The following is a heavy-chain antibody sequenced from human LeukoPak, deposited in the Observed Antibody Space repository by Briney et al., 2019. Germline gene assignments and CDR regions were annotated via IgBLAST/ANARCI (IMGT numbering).Heavy chain of an antibody. D-gene: IGHD3-22*01. V-gene: IGHV4-34*01. CDR3: ARDRTGYYYDSSGYGGFDP. J-gene: IGHJ5*02. Sequence: SETLSLTCAVYGGSFSGYYWSWIRQPPGKGLEWIGEINHSGSTNYNPSLKGRVTISVDTSKNQFSLNLSSVTAADTAVYYCARDRTGYYYDSSGYGGFDPWGQGTLVTVSS. CDR1: GGSFSGYY. CDR2: INHSGST.